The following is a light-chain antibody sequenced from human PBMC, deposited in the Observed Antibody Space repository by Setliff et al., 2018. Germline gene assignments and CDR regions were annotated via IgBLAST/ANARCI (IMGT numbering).Light chain of an antibody. CDR3: CSYAGSYTVL. J-gene: IGLJ2*01. V-gene: IGLV2-14*03. CDR2: DVN. Sequence: QSVLTQPASVSGSPGQSITISCTGTSSDVGGYKYVSWYQQHPGKAPRLMIYDVNKQPSGVSYRFSGSKSGNTATLTISGLQAEDEADYYCCSYAGSYTVLFGGGTKVTVL. CDR1: SSDVGGYKY.